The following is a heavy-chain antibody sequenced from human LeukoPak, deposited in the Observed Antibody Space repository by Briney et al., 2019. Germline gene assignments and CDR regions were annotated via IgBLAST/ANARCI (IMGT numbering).Heavy chain of an antibody. CDR3: ATGSQPGTTFDY. V-gene: IGHV3-43*02. Sequence: AGGSLRLSCAASGFTFNDYPMHWVRQAPGKSLEWVSLISGDGSVTYYADSVKGRFTISRDNSKNSLYLQMNSLRLEDTAFYYCATGSQPGTTFDYWGQGTLVTASS. CDR1: GFTFNDYP. D-gene: IGHD1-14*01. CDR2: ISGDGSVT. J-gene: IGHJ4*02.